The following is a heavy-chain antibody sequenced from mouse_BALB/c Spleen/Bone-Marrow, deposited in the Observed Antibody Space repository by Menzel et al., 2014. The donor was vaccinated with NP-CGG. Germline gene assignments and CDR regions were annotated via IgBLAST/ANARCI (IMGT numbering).Heavy chain of an antibody. CDR2: ILPGSGST. CDR1: GYTFSSYW. CDR3: ARRNRNFFYY. Sequence: VQLQQSGAELMKPGASVKISCKATGYTFSSYWIEFIKQRPGHGLEWIGEILPGSGSTHYNEKFKGRATFTADTSSNPTYMQLRRLTSGGSGVYYCARRNRNFFYYWGPGPTLTISS. J-gene: IGHJ2*01. V-gene: IGHV1-9*01.